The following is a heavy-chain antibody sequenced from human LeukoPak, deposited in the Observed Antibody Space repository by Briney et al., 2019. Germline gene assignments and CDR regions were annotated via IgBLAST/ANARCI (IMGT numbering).Heavy chain of an antibody. CDR2: ISYDGSNK. Sequence: GGSLRLSCAASGFTFSSHAMHWVRQAPGKGLEWVAVISYDGSNKYYADSVKGRFTISRDNSKNTLFLQMNSLRAEDTAVYYCARDEDAFGGQGTLVTVSS. J-gene: IGHJ4*02. CDR1: GFTFSSHA. CDR3: ARDEDAF. V-gene: IGHV3-30*04.